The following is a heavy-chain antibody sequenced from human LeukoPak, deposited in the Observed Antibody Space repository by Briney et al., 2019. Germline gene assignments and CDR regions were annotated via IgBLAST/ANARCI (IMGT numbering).Heavy chain of an antibody. CDR1: GYTFTSYG. CDR2: ISAYNGNT. CDR3: ARAWVGYSYGHYFDY. Sequence: GASVKVSCKASGYTFTSYGISWVRQAPGQGLEWMGWISAYNGNTNYAQKLQGRVTMTTDTSTSTAYMELRSLRSDDTAVYYCARAWVGYSYGHYFDYWGQGTLVTVSS. D-gene: IGHD5-18*01. J-gene: IGHJ4*02. V-gene: IGHV1-18*01.